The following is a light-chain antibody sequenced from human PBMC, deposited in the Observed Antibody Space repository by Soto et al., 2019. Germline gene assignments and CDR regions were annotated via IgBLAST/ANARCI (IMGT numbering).Light chain of an antibody. Sequence: QAVVTQPPSVSGAPGQRVTISGTGSSSNIGTGYDVHWYQQLPGTAPKLLIYSNTNRPSGVPVRFSASKSGTSASLAITGLQAEDEAHYYCQSYDSSLRGVIFGGGTKLTVL. J-gene: IGLJ2*01. CDR1: SSNIGTGYD. V-gene: IGLV1-40*01. CDR2: SNT. CDR3: QSYDSSLRGVI.